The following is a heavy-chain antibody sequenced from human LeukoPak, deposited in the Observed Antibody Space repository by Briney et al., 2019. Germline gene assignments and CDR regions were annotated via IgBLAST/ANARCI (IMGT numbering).Heavy chain of an antibody. Sequence: PGGSLRLSCAASGFTFSSYGMHCARQAPGKGLEWVAGISYEGSNKYYADSVKGRFTISRDNSKNTVYLKMNSLRAEDTAVYYCAKAQYDSSGYYCFDYWGQGTLVTVSS. V-gene: IGHV3-30*18. CDR3: AKAQYDSSGYYCFDY. J-gene: IGHJ4*02. D-gene: IGHD3-22*01. CDR2: ISYEGSNK. CDR1: GFTFSSYG.